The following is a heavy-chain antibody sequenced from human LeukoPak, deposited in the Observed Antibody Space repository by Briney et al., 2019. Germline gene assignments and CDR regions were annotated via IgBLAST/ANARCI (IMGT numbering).Heavy chain of an antibody. V-gene: IGHV3-74*01. D-gene: IGHD2-15*01. CDR1: GFTFSSYW. J-gene: IGHJ4*02. CDR2: INRDGRST. CDR3: AVNGVAAYYFDY. Sequence: GGSLRLSCAASGFTFSSYWMHWVRQAPGKGLVWVSRINRDGRSTSYADSVTGRFTISRDSAKNTLYLQMNSLRAEDTAVYYCAVNGVAAYYFDYWGQGTLVTVSS.